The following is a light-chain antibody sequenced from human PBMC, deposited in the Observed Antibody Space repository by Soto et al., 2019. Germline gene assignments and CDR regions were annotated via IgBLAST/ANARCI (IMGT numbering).Light chain of an antibody. Sequence: DIHMTQSPSTLSASVGARVTITCRASQSISSWLAWYQQKPGRAPNLLIYGTSSLESGVPSRFSGSRSGTEFTLTISSLQPDDFAADYYQHYNYYSWTCGQGTKVEIK. V-gene: IGKV1-5*03. CDR2: GTS. J-gene: IGKJ1*01. CDR3: QHYNYYSWT. CDR1: QSISSW.